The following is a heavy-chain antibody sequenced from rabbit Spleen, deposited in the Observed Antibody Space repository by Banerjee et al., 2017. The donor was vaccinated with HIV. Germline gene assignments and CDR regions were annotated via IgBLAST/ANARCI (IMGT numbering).Heavy chain of an antibody. Sequence: QSLEESGGDLVKPGASLTLTCKASGVSFSGDSYMCWVRQAPGKGLEWISCIAGSSSGFTYSATWAKGRFTCSKTSSTTVTLQMTSLTVADTATYFCARDTGSSFSTYGMDLWGQGTLVTVS. D-gene: IGHD8-1*01. CDR2: IAGSSSGFT. CDR1: GVSFSGDSY. CDR3: ARDTGSSFSTYGMDL. J-gene: IGHJ6*01. V-gene: IGHV1S40*01.